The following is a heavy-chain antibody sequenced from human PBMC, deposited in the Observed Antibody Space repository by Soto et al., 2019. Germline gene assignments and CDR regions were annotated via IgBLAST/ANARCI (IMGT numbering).Heavy chain of an antibody. D-gene: IGHD3-22*01. CDR1: GYTFTNYG. CDR2: ISGYNGNT. Sequence: QVQLVESGAEVKKPGASVKVSCKASGYTFTNYGISWVRQAPGQGLEWMGWISGYNGNTKYAQKFQGRVTMTTDTPTNTAYMDLRSLRADDTAVYYWARDREYYYDSSGNYYYHYGMAVLGQGTTVTVS. J-gene: IGHJ6*02. CDR3: ARDREYYYDSSGNYYYHYGMAV. V-gene: IGHV1-18*04.